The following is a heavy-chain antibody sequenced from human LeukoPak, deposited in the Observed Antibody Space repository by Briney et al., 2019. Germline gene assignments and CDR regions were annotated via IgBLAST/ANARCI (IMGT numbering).Heavy chain of an antibody. CDR1: GGSFSGYY. V-gene: IGHV4-34*01. J-gene: IGHJ4*02. CDR3: ARVGGVRGNY. Sequence: PSETLSLTCAVYGGSFSGYYWSWIRQPPGKGLEWIGEINHSGSTNYNPSLKSRVTISVDKSKNQFSLKLSSVTAADTAVYYCARVGGVRGNYWGQGTLVTVSS. D-gene: IGHD3-16*01. CDR2: INHSGST.